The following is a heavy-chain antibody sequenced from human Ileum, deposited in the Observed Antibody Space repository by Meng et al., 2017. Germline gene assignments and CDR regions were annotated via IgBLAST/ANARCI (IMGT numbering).Heavy chain of an antibody. V-gene: IGHV1-2*06. CDR3: SGASSSSYLGY. CDR2: INPKSGIR. J-gene: IGHJ4*02. CDR1: GYTFTDYY. Sequence: QVQLVQSGAEVKKPGAAVKVSCKTSGYTFTDYYIKWLRQAPGQGLEWMGRINPKSGIRHYAQKFQGRVTMTSDTSTSTAYMEVSGLTSDDTAVYYCSGASSSSYLGYWGQGTLVPSPQ. D-gene: IGHD6-13*01.